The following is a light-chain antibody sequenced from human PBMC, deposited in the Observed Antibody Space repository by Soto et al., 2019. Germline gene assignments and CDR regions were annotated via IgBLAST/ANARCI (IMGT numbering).Light chain of an antibody. J-gene: IGLJ3*02. V-gene: IGLV7-43*01. CDR2: STT. CDR1: TGAVTSGYF. Sequence: QAVVTQEPSLPVSPGGTVTLTCASSTGAVTSGYFAHWFQQTPGQSPRALLYSTTQKHSWTPARFSGSLLGGKADLTLSGVQPEDEADYYCLLYFGSVRVFGVGTKLTV. CDR3: LLYFGSVRV.